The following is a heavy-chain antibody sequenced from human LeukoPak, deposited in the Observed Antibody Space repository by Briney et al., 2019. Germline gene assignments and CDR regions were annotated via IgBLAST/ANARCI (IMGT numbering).Heavy chain of an antibody. V-gene: IGHV3-23*01. CDR3: ARAPTRPTLIVYDLYFDS. CDR2: ISGSGGRP. D-gene: IGHD3-22*01. CDR1: EVNFSQID. J-gene: IGHJ4*02. Sequence: PGGSLRLSCVIAEVNFSQIDMTWPRHAQERGREWVATISGSGGRPFHADSVKARFTISRDNSKNTLYLDMNSLRVEDTAVYYCARAPTRPTLIVYDLYFDSWGQGSLVTVSS.